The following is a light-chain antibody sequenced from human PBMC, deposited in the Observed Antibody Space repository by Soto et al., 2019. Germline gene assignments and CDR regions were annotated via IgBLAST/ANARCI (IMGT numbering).Light chain of an antibody. J-gene: IGKJ3*01. CDR2: NKS. Sequence: EIVMTQSPATLSVSPGERATLSCRASQSVGSNLAWYQQKPGQAPRLVIYNKSARAAGIPARFSGSGSGTEFTLTISSLQSEDFAVYYCQQYNNWPPFTFGPGTKVDSK. V-gene: IGKV3-15*01. CDR3: QQYNNWPPFT. CDR1: QSVGSN.